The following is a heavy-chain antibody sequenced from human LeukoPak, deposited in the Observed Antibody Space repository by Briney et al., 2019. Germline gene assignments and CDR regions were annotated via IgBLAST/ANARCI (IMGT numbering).Heavy chain of an antibody. CDR2: INPNSGGT. D-gene: IGHD1-26*01. Sequence: GASVKVSCKASGYTFTGYYMHWVRQAPGQGLEWMGWINPNSGGTNYAQKFQGRVTMTRDTSISTAYMELSRLRSDDTAVYYCARSVGATSPDFDYWGQGTLVTVSS. CDR1: GYTFTGYY. CDR3: ARSVGATSPDFDY. J-gene: IGHJ4*02. V-gene: IGHV1-2*02.